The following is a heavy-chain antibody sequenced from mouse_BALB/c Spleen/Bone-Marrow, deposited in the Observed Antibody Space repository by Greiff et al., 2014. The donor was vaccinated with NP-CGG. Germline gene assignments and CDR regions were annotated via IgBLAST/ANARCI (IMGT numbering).Heavy chain of an antibody. J-gene: IGHJ3*01. CDR3: ARAYYGYFFAY. D-gene: IGHD1-2*01. CDR2: INPSTGYT. V-gene: IGHV1-7*01. Sequence: SGAELAKPGASVKMSCKASGYTFTSYWMHWVKQRPGQGLEWIGYINPSTGYTDYNQKFKDKATLTADKSSSTAYMQLSSLTSEDSAVYYCARAYYGYFFAYWGQGTLVTVSA. CDR1: GYTFTSYW.